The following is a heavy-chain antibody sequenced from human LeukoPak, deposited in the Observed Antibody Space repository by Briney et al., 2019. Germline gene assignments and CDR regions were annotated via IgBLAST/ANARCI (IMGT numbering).Heavy chain of an antibody. CDR3: ARIAVAGTDWFDP. CDR2: ISAYNGNT. V-gene: IGHV1-18*01. CDR1: DYNFTSYG. J-gene: IGHJ5*02. Sequence: ASVKVSCKASDYNFTSYGISWVRQAPGQGLEWMGWISAYNGNTNYAQKLQGRVTMTTDTSTSTAYMELRSLRSDDTAVYYCARIAVAGTDWFDPWGQGTLVTVSS. D-gene: IGHD6-19*01.